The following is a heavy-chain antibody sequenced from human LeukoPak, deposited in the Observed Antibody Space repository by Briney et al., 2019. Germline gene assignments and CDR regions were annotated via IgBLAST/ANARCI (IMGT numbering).Heavy chain of an antibody. CDR1: GFTFSSYA. D-gene: IGHD2-15*01. Sequence: PGGSLRLSCAASGFTFSSYAMSWVRQAPGKGLEWVSAISGSGGSTYYADSVKGRFTISSDNSKNTLYLQMNSLRAEDTAVYYCATSPRGWYYFDYWGQGTLVTVSS. J-gene: IGHJ4*02. V-gene: IGHV3-23*01. CDR3: ATSPRGWYYFDY. CDR2: ISGSGGST.